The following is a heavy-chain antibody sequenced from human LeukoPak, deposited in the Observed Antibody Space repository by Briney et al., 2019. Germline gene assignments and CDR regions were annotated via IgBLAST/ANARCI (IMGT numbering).Heavy chain of an antibody. CDR1: GFTFDDYA. D-gene: IGHD2-2*01. CDR2: ISWNSGSI. J-gene: IGHJ4*02. CDR3: AREITGYCSSTSCYGGYFDY. V-gene: IGHV3-9*01. Sequence: GGSLRLSCAASGFTFDDYAMHWVRQAPGKGLEWVSGISWNSGSIGYADSVKGRFTISRDNAKSTLFLQMNSLRAEDTAVYYCAREITGYCSSTSCYGGYFDYWGQGTLVTVSS.